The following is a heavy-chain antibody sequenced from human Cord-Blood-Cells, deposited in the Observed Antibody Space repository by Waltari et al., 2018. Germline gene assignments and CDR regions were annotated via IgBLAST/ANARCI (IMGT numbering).Heavy chain of an antibody. CDR1: GWSFSCYY. D-gene: IGHD7-27*01. CDR2: INHSGSN. J-gene: IGHJ2*01. Sequence: QVQLQQWGAGLLKPSATLSLTCAVYGWSFSCYYWSWIRQPPGKGLEWIGEINHSGSNNSHEAVMGRVTISVDTAKNQFSLKLSSVTAADTAVYYCASSGAGNWYFDLWGRGNLVTVSS. CDR3: ASSGAGNWYFDL. V-gene: IGHV4-34*01.